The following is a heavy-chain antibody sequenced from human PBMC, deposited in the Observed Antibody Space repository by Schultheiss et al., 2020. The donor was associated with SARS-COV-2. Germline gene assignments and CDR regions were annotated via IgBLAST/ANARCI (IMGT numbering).Heavy chain of an antibody. CDR1: GYTFTSYD. Sequence: ASVKVSCKASGYTFTSYDINWVRQATGQGLEWMGWMNPNSGNTGYAQKFQGRVTMTRNTSISTAYMELSRLRSDDTAVYYCARDGELVTATYDYWGQGTLVTVSS. J-gene: IGHJ4*02. V-gene: IGHV1-8*01. D-gene: IGHD2-21*02. CDR3: ARDGELVTATYDY. CDR2: MNPNSGNT.